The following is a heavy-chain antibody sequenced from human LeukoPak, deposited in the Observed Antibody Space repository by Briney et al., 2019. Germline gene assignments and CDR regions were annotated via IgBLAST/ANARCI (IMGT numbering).Heavy chain of an antibody. D-gene: IGHD5-12*01. Sequence: AASVKVSCKASGYTFTSYDINWVRQATGQGLEWMGWINPNSGNTGYAQKFQGRVTMTRNTSISTAYMELSSLRSEDTAVYYCVREVATDYYYYYGMDVWGQGTTVTVSS. CDR2: INPNSGNT. CDR3: VREVATDYYYYYGMDV. J-gene: IGHJ6*02. V-gene: IGHV1-8*01. CDR1: GYTFTSYD.